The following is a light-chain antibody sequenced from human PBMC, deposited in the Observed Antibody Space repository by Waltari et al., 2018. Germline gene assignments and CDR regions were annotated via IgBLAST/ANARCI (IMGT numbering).Light chain of an antibody. J-gene: IGLJ2*01. Sequence: QSALTQPASVSGSPGQSITLSCTGTRSDVGGYNYVSWYQQHPGKAPTLMIYDVSKPPAGVSSRCCGSKSGNAASLIISGLEEEDEADYYGSSYTSRSTLGVFGGGTKLTVL. CDR3: SSYTSRSTLGV. V-gene: IGLV2-14*01. CDR1: RSDVGGYNY. CDR2: DVS.